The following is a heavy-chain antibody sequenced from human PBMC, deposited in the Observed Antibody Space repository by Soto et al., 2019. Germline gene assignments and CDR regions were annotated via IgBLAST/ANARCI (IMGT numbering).Heavy chain of an antibody. CDR1: GGTFSGYY. CDR3: ARWGSGWYYFDY. D-gene: IGHD6-19*01. CDR2: INHSGST. Sequence: SETLSLTCAVYGGTFSGYYWSWIRQPPGKGLEWIGEINHSGSTNYNPSLKSRVTISVDTSKNQFSLKLSSVTAADTAVYYCARWGSGWYYFDYWGQGTLVTVSS. J-gene: IGHJ4*02. V-gene: IGHV4-34*01.